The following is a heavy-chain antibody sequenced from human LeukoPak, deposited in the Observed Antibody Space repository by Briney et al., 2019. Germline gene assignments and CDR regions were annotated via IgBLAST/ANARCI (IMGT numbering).Heavy chain of an antibody. Sequence: GGSLRLSCAASGFTFSSYGMHWVRQAPGKGLEWVAAISGSGGSTYYADSVKGRFTISRDNSKNTLYLQMNSLRAEDTAVYYCAKARNTYGSGSYYSRWFDPWGQGTLVTVSS. D-gene: IGHD3-10*01. CDR1: GFTFSSYG. J-gene: IGHJ5*02. V-gene: IGHV3-23*01. CDR3: AKARNTYGSGSYYSRWFDP. CDR2: ISGSGGST.